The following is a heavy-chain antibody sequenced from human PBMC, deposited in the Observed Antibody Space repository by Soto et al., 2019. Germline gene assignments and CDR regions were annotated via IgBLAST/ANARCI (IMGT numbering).Heavy chain of an antibody. D-gene: IGHD6-13*01. CDR3: AKEGPGYSSSWHPPRTPLEYGMDV. J-gene: IGHJ6*02. V-gene: IGHV3-30*18. CDR1: GFTFSSYG. CDR2: ISYDGSNK. Sequence: GGSLRLSCAASGFTFSSYGMHWVRQAPGRGLEWVAVISYDGSNKYYADSVKGRFTISRDNSKNTLYLQMNSLRAEDTAVYYCAKEGPGYSSSWHPPRTPLEYGMDVWGQGTTVTVSS.